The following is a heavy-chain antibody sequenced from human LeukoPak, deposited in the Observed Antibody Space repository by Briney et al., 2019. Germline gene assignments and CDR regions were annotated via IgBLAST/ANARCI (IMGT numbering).Heavy chain of an antibody. CDR2: INPSGGST. D-gene: IGHD2-2*01. CDR1: GYTFTSYY. J-gene: IGHJ4*02. Sequence: GASVKVSCKASGYTFTSYYMHRVRQAPGQGLEWMGIINPSGGSTSYAQKFQGRVTMTRDTSTSTVYMELSSLRSEDTAVYYCARDLTRLGYCSSTSCHAGGYWGQGTLVTVSS. CDR3: ARDLTRLGYCSSTSCHAGGY. V-gene: IGHV1-46*01.